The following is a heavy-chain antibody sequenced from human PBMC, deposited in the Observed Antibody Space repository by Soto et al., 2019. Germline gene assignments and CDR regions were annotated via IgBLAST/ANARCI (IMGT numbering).Heavy chain of an antibody. CDR2: IIPIFGTA. V-gene: IGHV1-69*06. CDR1: GGTFSSYA. J-gene: IGHJ4*02. CDR3: ARLQSSFMNYDILTGYKTDTEDYYFDY. Sequence: ASVKVSCKASGGTFSSYAISWVRQAPGQGLEWMGGIIPIFGTANYAQKFQGRVTITADKSTSTAYMELSSLRSEDTAVYYCARLQSSFMNYDILTGYKTDTEDYYFDYWGQGTLVTVSS. D-gene: IGHD3-9*01.